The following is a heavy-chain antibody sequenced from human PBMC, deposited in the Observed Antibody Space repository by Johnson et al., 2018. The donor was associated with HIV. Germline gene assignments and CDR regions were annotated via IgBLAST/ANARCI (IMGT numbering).Heavy chain of an antibody. Sequence: VQLVESGGGLVQPGGSLRLSCAASGFTFSNYDFHWVRQAPGKGLEWVANIKQDGTEKYYVDSVKGRFAISRDNAKNSLYLQMNILTAEDTAVYYCARAPEVRGIDAFDIWGQGTMVTVS. V-gene: IGHV3-7*01. CDR3: ARAPEVRGIDAFDI. J-gene: IGHJ3*02. CDR2: IKQDGTEK. D-gene: IGHD3-10*01. CDR1: GFTFSNYD.